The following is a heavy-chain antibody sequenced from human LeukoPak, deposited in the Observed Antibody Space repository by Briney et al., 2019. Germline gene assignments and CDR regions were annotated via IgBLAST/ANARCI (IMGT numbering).Heavy chain of an antibody. CDR1: GGTFSSYA. CDR3: ARVEYYYDSSGYQDNYYYYYYMDV. CDR2: IIPTFGTA. D-gene: IGHD3-22*01. Sequence: SVKVSCKASGGTFSSYAISWVRQAPGQGLEWMGGIIPTFGTANYAQKFQGRVTITTDESTSTAYMELSSLRSEDTAVYYCARVEYYYDSSGYQDNYYYYYYMDVWGKGTTVPVSS. J-gene: IGHJ6*03. V-gene: IGHV1-69*05.